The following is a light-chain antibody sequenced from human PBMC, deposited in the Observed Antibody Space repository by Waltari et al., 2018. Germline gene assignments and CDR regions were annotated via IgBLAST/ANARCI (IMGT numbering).Light chain of an antibody. Sequence: DIQMTQSPSTLSASVGDRVTITCRASQSGSTWLAWYQQKPGKAPKLLIYKASSLRSGVPSRFSGSGSGTEFTLTISSLQPDDFATYYCQQYDSYLYTFGQGTKVEIQ. V-gene: IGKV1-5*03. J-gene: IGKJ2*01. CDR2: KAS. CDR3: QQYDSYLYT. CDR1: QSGSTW.